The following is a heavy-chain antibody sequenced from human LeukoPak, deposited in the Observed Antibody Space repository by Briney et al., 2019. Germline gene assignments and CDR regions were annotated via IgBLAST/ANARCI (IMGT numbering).Heavy chain of an antibody. CDR2: INHSGSA. CDR3: ARGLCRSSHYDFWSGYLCPNWFDP. D-gene: IGHD3-3*01. CDR1: GGSFSGYY. V-gene: IGHV4-34*01. Sequence: SETLSLTCAVYGGSFSGYYWSWIRQPPGKGLGWIGEINHSGSANYNPSLKSRVTISVDTSKNQFSLKLTSVTAADTAMYYCARGLCRSSHYDFWSGYLCPNWFDPWGQGTLVTVSS. J-gene: IGHJ5*02.